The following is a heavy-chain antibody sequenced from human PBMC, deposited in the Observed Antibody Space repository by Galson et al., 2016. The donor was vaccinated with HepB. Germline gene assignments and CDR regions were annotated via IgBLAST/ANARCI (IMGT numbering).Heavy chain of an antibody. V-gene: IGHV3-74*01. CDR2: INNDGSST. CDR3: ARGAHPIWANDY. D-gene: IGHD2-2*02. Sequence: SLRLSCAASGVTFSSDWMYWVRQAPGKGLMWVSRINNDGSSTTYADSVKGRFTISRDNAKNTLYLQMNSLRAEDTAVYYCARGAHPIWANDYWGQGTLVTVSS. CDR1: GVTFSSDW. J-gene: IGHJ4*02.